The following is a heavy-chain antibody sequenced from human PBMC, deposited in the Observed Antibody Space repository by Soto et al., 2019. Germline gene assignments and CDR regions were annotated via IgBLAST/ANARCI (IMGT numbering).Heavy chain of an antibody. V-gene: IGHV3-15*01. J-gene: IGHJ3*02. D-gene: IGHD3-22*01. CDR1: GFPFSTAW. CDR3: TTTHRIVVLTNLGDAFDI. CDR2: IKSKTDGGTT. Sequence: EVQLVESGGGLVKPGGSLSLSFAASGFPFSTAWMSWVRQAPGKGREWVGRIKSKTDGGTTHYAAPVKGRFTISRDDSKDTLYLQINSLKTEDTAVYYCTTTHRIVVLTNLGDAFDIWGQGTMVTVSS.